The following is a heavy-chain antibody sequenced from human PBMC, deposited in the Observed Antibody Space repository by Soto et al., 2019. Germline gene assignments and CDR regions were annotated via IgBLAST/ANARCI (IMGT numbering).Heavy chain of an antibody. CDR1: GFTFSSYG. CDR3: AKDQGTIFGVLYYFDY. CDR2: ISYDGSNK. D-gene: IGHD3-3*01. V-gene: IGHV3-30*18. Sequence: PGGSLRLSCAASGFTFSSYGMHWVRQAPGKGLDWVALISYDGSNKYYADSVKGRFTISRDNSKNTLYLQMNSLRAEDTAVYYCAKDQGTIFGVLYYFDYWGQGTLVTVSS. J-gene: IGHJ4*02.